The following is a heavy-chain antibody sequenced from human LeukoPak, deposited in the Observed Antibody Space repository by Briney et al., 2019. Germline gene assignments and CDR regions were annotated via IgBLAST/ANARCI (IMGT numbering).Heavy chain of an antibody. V-gene: IGHV4-34*01. CDR1: GESLNSYY. Sequence: SQTLSLTCAVYGESLNSYYWSWVRQPPGAGLEWVGEIYESGTTEYNPSLKSRVTISMVPSKQQFSLSLSSVTAADTAVYYCARGAWATRLGSWGRGTPVSVSS. J-gene: IGHJ4*02. CDR3: ARGAWATRLGS. D-gene: IGHD2-15*01. CDR2: IYESGTT.